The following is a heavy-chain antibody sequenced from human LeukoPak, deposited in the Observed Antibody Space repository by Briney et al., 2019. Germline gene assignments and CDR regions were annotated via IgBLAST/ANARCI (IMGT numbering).Heavy chain of an antibody. CDR1: GGSFSGYY. Sequence: SETLSLTCAVYGGSFSGYYWSWIRQPPGKGLEWIGEINHSGSTNYNPSLKSRVTISVDTSKNQFSLKLSSVTAADTAVYYCARGQWITIFGVVTHNWFDPWGQGTLVTVSS. J-gene: IGHJ5*02. CDR2: INHSGST. V-gene: IGHV4-34*01. D-gene: IGHD3-3*01. CDR3: ARGQWITIFGVVTHNWFDP.